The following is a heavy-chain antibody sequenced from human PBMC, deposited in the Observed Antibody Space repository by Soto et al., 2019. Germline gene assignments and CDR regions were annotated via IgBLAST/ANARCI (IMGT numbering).Heavy chain of an antibody. CDR1: GGSISSGDYY. Sequence: QVQLQESGPGLVKPSQTLSLTCTVSGGSISSGDYYWSWIRQPPGKGLEWIGYIYYSGSTYYNPSLKSRVTISVDTSKTQSSLKLSSVTAAATAVDDRAGVFFGPGKSGSDYCGQGTLVTVSS. D-gene: IGHD3-3*01. CDR3: AGVFFGPGKSGSDY. J-gene: IGHJ4*02. CDR2: IYYSGST. V-gene: IGHV4-30-4*01.